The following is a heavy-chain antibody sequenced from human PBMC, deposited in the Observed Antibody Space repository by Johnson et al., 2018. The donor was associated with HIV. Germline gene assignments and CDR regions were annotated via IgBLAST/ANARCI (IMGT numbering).Heavy chain of an antibody. J-gene: IGHJ3*02. CDR2: INQDGSEK. V-gene: IGHV3-7*02. D-gene: IGHD2-2*01. Sequence: VESGGGLVQPGGSLRLSCVVSGFTFSRYWMSWVRQAPGKGLEWVANINQDGSEKQYVDSVKGRFTISRDNAKNSLYLQMNSLRAEDTAVYYCAGGSVWSSTGCDAGRSGSDSGAFEIWGQGTMVTVSS. CDR3: AGGSVWSSTGCDAGRSGSDSGAFEI. CDR1: GFTFSRYW.